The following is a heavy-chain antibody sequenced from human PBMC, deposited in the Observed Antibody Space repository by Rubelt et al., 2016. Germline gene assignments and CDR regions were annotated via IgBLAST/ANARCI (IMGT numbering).Heavy chain of an antibody. J-gene: IGHJ4*02. V-gene: IGHV4-34*01. CDR1: GGSFSGYY. CDR3: AGGGETAVAGTYTYYFDH. CDR2: INHSGST. D-gene: IGHD6-19*01. Sequence: QVQLQQWGAGLLKPSETLSLTCAVYGGSFSGYYWSWIRQPPGKGLEWIGEINHSGSTNYNPSLKSRVTISVDTSKNQFSLKLASVTAADTAVYYCAGGGETAVAGTYTYYFDHWGQGTLVTVSS.